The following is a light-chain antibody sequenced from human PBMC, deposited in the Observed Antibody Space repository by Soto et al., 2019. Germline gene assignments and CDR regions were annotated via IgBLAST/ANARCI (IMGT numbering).Light chain of an antibody. CDR3: QQSYTSPTT. J-gene: IGKJ5*01. CDR1: QSIGKH. CDR2: GAS. Sequence: DIQMTQSPSFLSPSVGDRVTITCRASQSIGKHLNWYQQKPGKAPKFLIYGASTLQSGVPSRFTGSGSGTDLTLTGNSLQTEDFATYYCQQSYTSPTTFGLGTRLEI. V-gene: IGKV1-39*01.